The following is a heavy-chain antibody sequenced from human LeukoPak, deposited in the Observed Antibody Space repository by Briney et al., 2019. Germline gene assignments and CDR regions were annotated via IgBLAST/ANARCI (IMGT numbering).Heavy chain of an antibody. Sequence: ASVKVSCKASGYTFTSYAMNWVRQAPGQGLEWMGWINTNTGNPTYAQGFTGRFVFSLDTSVSTAYLQISSLKAEDTAVYYCARDRITSDVGSSSVLYYYYGMDVWAKGPRSPSP. D-gene: IGHD6-13*01. CDR2: INTNTGNP. V-gene: IGHV7-4-1*02. J-gene: IGHJ6*02. CDR3: ARDRITSDVGSSSVLYYYYGMDV. CDR1: GYTFTSYA.